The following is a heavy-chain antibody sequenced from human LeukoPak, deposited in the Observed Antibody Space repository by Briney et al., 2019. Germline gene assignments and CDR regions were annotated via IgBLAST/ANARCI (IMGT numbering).Heavy chain of an antibody. Sequence: PSETLSLTCTVYGGSISSYYCSWIRQPPGKGLEWIGYIYYSGSTNYNPSLKSRVTISVDTSKNQFSLKLSSVTAADTAVYYCARVESSGFYFDYWGQGTLVTVSS. CDR2: IYYSGST. CDR1: GGSISSYY. J-gene: IGHJ4*02. V-gene: IGHV4-59*01. D-gene: IGHD6-19*01. CDR3: ARVESSGFYFDY.